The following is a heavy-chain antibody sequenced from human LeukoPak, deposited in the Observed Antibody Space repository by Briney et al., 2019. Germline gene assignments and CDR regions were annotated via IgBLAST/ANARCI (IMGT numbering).Heavy chain of an antibody. J-gene: IGHJ4*02. Sequence: GASVKVSCKASGYTFTSYGISWVRQAPGQGLEWMGWVSAYADNTNYVQKLQGRVTMTTDTSTSTAYMELRSLRSDDTAVYYCARSVKMPTIVHWGQGTLVTVSS. CDR1: GYTFTSYG. D-gene: IGHD5-24*01. V-gene: IGHV1-18*01. CDR2: VSAYADNT. CDR3: ARSVKMPTIVH.